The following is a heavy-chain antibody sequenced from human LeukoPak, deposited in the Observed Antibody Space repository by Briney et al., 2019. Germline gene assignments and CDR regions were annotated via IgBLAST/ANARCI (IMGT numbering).Heavy chain of an antibody. J-gene: IGHJ4*02. V-gene: IGHV3-21*01. CDR2: ISSSSSYI. CDR1: GFTFSSYS. D-gene: IGHD2-2*02. Sequence: GGSLRLSCAASGFTFSSYSMNWVRQAPGKGLEWVSSISSSSSYIYYADSVKGRFTISRDNAKNSVYLRMNSLRAEDTAVYYCARSCSSTSCYTPPDYWGQGTLVTVSS. CDR3: ARSCSSTSCYTPPDY.